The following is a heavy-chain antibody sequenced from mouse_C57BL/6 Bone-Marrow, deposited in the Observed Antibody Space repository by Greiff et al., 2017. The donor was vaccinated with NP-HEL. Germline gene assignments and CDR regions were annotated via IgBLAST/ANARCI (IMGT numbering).Heavy chain of an antibody. V-gene: IGHV1-80*01. CDR3: ARYYGSSYYFDY. Sequence: VQLQQSGAELVKPGASVKISCKASGYAFSSYWMNWVKQRPGKGLEWIGQIYPGDGDTNYNGKVKGQATLTADKSSTTAYMQLSSLTSEDSAVYFCARYYGSSYYFDYWGQGTTLTVSS. CDR1: GYAFSSYW. CDR2: IYPGDGDT. J-gene: IGHJ2*01. D-gene: IGHD1-1*01.